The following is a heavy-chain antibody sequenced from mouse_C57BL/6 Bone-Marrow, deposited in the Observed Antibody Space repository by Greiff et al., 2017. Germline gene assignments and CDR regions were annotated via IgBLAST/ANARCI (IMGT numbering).Heavy chain of an antibody. Sequence: EVKLVESGGGLVKPGGSLKLSCAASGFTFSSYAMSWVRQTPEKRLEWVATISDGGSYTYYPDNVKGRFTISRDNAKNNLYLQMSHLKSEDTAMYYCAREGYGSSYDYFDYWGQGTTLTVSS. D-gene: IGHD1-1*01. V-gene: IGHV5-4*01. J-gene: IGHJ2*01. CDR2: ISDGGSYT. CDR1: GFTFSSYA. CDR3: AREGYGSSYDYFDY.